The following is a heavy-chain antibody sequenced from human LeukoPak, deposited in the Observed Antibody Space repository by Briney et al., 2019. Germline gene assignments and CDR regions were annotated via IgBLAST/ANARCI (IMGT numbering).Heavy chain of an antibody. Sequence: GGSLRLSCAASGFTFSSYAMSWVRQAPGKGLEWVSVISGSGGSTYSAESVKGRFTISRDNSKNTLYLQMNSLRVEDTAVYYCAKGPRASGWTYFDYWGQGTQVTVSS. CDR1: GFTFSSYA. V-gene: IGHV3-23*01. J-gene: IGHJ4*02. CDR2: ISGSGGST. CDR3: AKGPRASGWTYFDY. D-gene: IGHD6-19*01.